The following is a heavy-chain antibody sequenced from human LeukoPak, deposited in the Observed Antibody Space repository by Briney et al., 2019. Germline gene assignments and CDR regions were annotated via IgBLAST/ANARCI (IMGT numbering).Heavy chain of an antibody. CDR2: IYHSGST. V-gene: IGHV4-38-2*01. J-gene: IGHJ3*02. CDR3: ARNQYYYDSSAADAFDI. D-gene: IGHD3-22*01. Sequence: PSETLSLTCAVAGYSIRSGSYWGWLRQPPGKGLEWIGSIYHSGSTYYNPSRKSRVIISVDTSRNQFSLKLSSVTAADTAVYYCARNQYYYDSSAADAFDIWGQGTMVTVSS. CDR1: GYSIRSGSY.